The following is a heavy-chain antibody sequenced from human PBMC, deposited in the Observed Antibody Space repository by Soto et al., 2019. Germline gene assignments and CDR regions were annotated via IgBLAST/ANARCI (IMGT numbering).Heavy chain of an antibody. D-gene: IGHD3-3*01. CDR1: GGSTSSGGYS. CDR2: IYHSGST. V-gene: IGHV4-30-2*01. Sequence: PSETLSLTCAVSGGSTSSGGYSWSWIRQPPGKGLEWIGYIYHSGSTYYNPSLKSRVTISVDRSKNQFSLKLSSVTAADTAVYYCARGYYDFWSGYFNWFDPWGQGTLVTVSS. J-gene: IGHJ5*02. CDR3: ARGYYDFWSGYFNWFDP.